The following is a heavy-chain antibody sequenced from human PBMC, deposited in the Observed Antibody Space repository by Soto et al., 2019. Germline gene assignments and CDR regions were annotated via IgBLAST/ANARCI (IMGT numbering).Heavy chain of an antibody. Sequence: GGSLRLSCAAYGFTFSSDAMHWVRQAPGKGLEWVAVTSYDGTSTYYADSVKGRFFISRDNFKNTLYLQMNSLRPEDTSVYYCARDTRYSSGYYASWGQGSLVTVSS. J-gene: IGHJ4*02. V-gene: IGHV3-30-3*01. D-gene: IGHD6-19*01. CDR2: TSYDGTST. CDR1: GFTFSSDA. CDR3: ARDTRYSSGYYAS.